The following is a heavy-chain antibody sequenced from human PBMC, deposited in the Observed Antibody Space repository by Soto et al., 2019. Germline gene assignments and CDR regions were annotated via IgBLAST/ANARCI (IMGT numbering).Heavy chain of an antibody. CDR3: ARHVRGDFHFDY. D-gene: IGHD2-21*02. CDR1: GGPISSYY. V-gene: IGHV4-59*08. Sequence: SETLSLTCTVSGGPISSYYWSWIRQPPGKGLEWIGYIYYSGSTNYNPSLKSRVTISVDTSKNQFSLKLSSVTAAGTAVYYCARHVRGDFHFDYWGQGTLVTVSS. CDR2: IYYSGST. J-gene: IGHJ4*02.